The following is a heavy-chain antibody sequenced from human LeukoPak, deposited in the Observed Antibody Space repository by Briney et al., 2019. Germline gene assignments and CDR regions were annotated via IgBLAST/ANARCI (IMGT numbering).Heavy chain of an antibody. CDR3: ARVFRQWLVRNAFDI. Sequence: ASVKVSCTASGYTFTGYYMHWVRQAPGQGREWMGWINPNSGGTNYVQKFQGRVTMTRDTSISTAYMELSRLRSDDTAVYYCARVFRQWLVRNAFDIWGQGTMVTVSS. D-gene: IGHD6-19*01. J-gene: IGHJ3*02. CDR1: GYTFTGYY. CDR2: INPNSGGT. V-gene: IGHV1-2*02.